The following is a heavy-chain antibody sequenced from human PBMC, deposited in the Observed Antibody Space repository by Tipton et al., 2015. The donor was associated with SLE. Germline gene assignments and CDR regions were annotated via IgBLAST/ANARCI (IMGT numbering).Heavy chain of an antibody. V-gene: IGHV4-4*09. CDR2: IHTSGST. CDR3: AIPHRGGFDI. D-gene: IGHD2-15*01. Sequence: TLSLTCTVSGGSISSNYWSWIRQPPGKGLEWIGYIHTSGSTYYNPSLKSRVTISVGTSKNQFSLRLSSVTAADTAVYYCAIPHRGGFDIWGQGTMVTVSS. CDR1: GGSISSNY. J-gene: IGHJ3*02.